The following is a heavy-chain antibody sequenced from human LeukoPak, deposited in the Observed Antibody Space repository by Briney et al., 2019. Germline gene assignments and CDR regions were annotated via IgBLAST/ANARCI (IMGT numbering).Heavy chain of an antibody. Sequence: SDTLALTCTVSGGSLSSFYWSWIRQPPGKGLEGIGYIYYSGSTNYNPSLKSRVTISVDTSKNQFSLKLSSVTAADTAVYYCARHGTSGTNLNWFDPWGQGTLVTVSS. CDR2: IYYSGST. D-gene: IGHD1-1*01. V-gene: IGHV4-59*07. CDR1: GGSLSSFY. J-gene: IGHJ5*02. CDR3: ARHGTSGTNLNWFDP.